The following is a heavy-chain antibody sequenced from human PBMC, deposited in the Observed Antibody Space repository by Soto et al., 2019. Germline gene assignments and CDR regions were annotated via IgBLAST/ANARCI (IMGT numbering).Heavy chain of an antibody. V-gene: IGHV4-59*01. J-gene: IGHJ6*02. CDR1: GGSISSYY. D-gene: IGHD3-3*01. CDR3: ARDLRGTIFGVVPRGVMDF. Sequence: SETLSLTCTVSGGSISSYYWSWIRQPPGKGLEWIGYIYYSGSTNYNPSLKSRVTISVDTSKNQFSLKLSSVTAADTAVYYCARDLRGTIFGVVPRGVMDFWGQGTTVPVSS. CDR2: IYYSGST.